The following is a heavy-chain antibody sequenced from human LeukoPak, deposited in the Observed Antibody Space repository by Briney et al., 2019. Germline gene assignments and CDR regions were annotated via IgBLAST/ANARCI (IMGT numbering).Heavy chain of an antibody. CDR3: ARGRVSSSTWYSTYYYYFYMDV. CDR1: GDSISSRSYY. CDR2: IYYSGST. Sequence: PSETLSLTCTVSGDSISSRSYYWGWIRQPPGKGLEWIGNIYYSGSTYYDPSLKSRVTISVDTSKNQFSLKLSSVTAADTAVYFCARGRVSSSTWYSTYYYYFYMDVWGKGTTVTVSS. D-gene: IGHD6-13*01. J-gene: IGHJ6*03. V-gene: IGHV4-39*07.